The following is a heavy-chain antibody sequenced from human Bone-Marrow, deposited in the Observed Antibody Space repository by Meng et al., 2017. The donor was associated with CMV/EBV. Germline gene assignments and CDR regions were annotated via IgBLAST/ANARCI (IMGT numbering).Heavy chain of an antibody. J-gene: IGHJ3*02. V-gene: IGHV3-7*01. D-gene: IGHD3-22*01. CDR2: IKQDGSEK. Sequence: GESLKISCAASGFTLSSYWMSWVRQAPGKGLEWVANIKQDGSEKYYVDSVKGRFTISRDNAKNSLYLQMNSLRAEDTAVYYCAITTLVAAFDIWGQGTMVTVSS. CDR3: AITTLVAAFDI. CDR1: GFTLSSYW.